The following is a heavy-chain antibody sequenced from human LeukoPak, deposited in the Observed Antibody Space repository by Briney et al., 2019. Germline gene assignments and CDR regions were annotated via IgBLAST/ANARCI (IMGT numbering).Heavy chain of an antibody. Sequence: SGGSLRLSCAASGFTFSDYSMNWVRQAPGKGLEWVSSISRSSRHVYYAGSVKGRFTISRDNAKNSLYLQMNSLRAEDMAVYFCVRDLMGSGSTTANLHHWGQGTLVTVSS. CDR3: VRDLMGSGSTTANLHH. V-gene: IGHV3-21*01. J-gene: IGHJ1*01. CDR1: GFTFSDYS. D-gene: IGHD1-1*01. CDR2: ISRSSRHV.